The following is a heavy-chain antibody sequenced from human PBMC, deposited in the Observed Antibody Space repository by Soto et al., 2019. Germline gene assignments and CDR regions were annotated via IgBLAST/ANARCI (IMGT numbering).Heavy chain of an antibody. D-gene: IGHD4-17*01. J-gene: IGHJ4*02. V-gene: IGHV3-33*01. CDR2: IWYDGSNE. Sequence: GGSLRLSCAASGFTFSNYGMHWVRQAPGKGLEWVAGIWYDGSNEYYADSVRGRFTISRDNSKNTLFLQMNSLRAEDTALYYCARDRSGGDYVRWGQGTLVTVSS. CDR1: GFTFSNYG. CDR3: ARDRSGGDYVR.